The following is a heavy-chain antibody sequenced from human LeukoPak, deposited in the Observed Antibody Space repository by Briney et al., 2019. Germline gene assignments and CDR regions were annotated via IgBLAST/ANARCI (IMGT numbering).Heavy chain of an antibody. CDR2: TYYRSKWYN. D-gene: IGHD4-23*01. Sequence: SQTLSLTCAISGDSVSGNSTAYNWIRQSPSRGLEWLGRTYYRSKWYNDYAVSVKSRIIINPDTSKNQLSLQLKSVTPEDTAVYYCARFVAWGGNAVHAFDIWGQGTMVAVSS. V-gene: IGHV6-1*01. CDR1: GDSVSGNSTA. CDR3: ARFVAWGGNAVHAFDI. J-gene: IGHJ3*02.